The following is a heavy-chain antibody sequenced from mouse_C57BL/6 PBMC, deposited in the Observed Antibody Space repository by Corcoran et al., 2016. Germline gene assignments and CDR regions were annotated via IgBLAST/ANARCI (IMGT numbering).Heavy chain of an antibody. V-gene: IGHV9-3*01. J-gene: IGHJ2*01. Sequence: QIQLVQYGPELKKPGETVKISCKASGYTFTTYGMSWVKQAPGKGLKWMGWINTYSGVPTYADDFKGRFAFSLETSASTAYLQINNLKNEDTATYFCARGVTTDGYYFDYWGQGTTLTVSS. D-gene: IGHD2-2*01. CDR1: GYTFTTYG. CDR3: ARGVTTDGYYFDY. CDR2: INTYSGVP.